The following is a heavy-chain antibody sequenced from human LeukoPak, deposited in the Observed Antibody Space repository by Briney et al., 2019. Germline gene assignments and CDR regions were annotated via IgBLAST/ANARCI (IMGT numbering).Heavy chain of an antibody. V-gene: IGHV4-38-2*02. J-gene: IGHJ4*02. D-gene: IGHD3-3*01. CDR2: IYHSWST. CDR1: GYSISSGYY. Sequence: SETLSLTCTVSGYSISSGYYWGWIRQPPGKGVEWIGSIYHSWSTYYNPSLKSLVTISVDTSKNQFSLKLSSVTAADTAVYYCATKITIFGVVIIGPHYFDYWGQGTLVTVSS. CDR3: ATKITIFGVVIIGPHYFDY.